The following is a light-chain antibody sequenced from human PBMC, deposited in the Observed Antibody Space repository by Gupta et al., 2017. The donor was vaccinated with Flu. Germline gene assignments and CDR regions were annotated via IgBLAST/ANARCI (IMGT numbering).Light chain of an antibody. J-gene: IGLJ3*02. Sequence: QSVLTQPPSVTAAPGQKVTISCSGSSSNIGKNFVSWYQQLPGTAPKLLILENSNRPSGIPDRFSGSKSGTSATLGITGLQTGDEADYYCATWDSSLIAGGFGGGTTLTVL. CDR3: ATWDSSLIAGG. CDR2: ENS. CDR1: SSNIGKNF. V-gene: IGLV1-51*02.